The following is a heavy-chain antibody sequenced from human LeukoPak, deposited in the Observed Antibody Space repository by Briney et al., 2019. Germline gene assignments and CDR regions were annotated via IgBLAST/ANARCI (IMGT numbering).Heavy chain of an antibody. CDR3: ARGVRFRGYVDY. V-gene: IGHV3-48*04. CDR1: GFTFSSYS. J-gene: IGHJ4*02. Sequence: GGSLRLSCAASGFTFSSYSMNWVRQAPGKGLEWVSYISSGGSTIYYADSVKGRFTISRDNAKNSLYLQMNSLRAEDTAVYYCARGVRFRGYVDYWGQGTLVTVSS. CDR2: ISSGGSTI. D-gene: IGHD3-16*01.